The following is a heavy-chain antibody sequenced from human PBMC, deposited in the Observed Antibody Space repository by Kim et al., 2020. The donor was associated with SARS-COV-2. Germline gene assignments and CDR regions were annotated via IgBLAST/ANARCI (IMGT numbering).Heavy chain of an antibody. CDR1: GGSFSGYY. CDR2: INHSGST. CDR3: ARSTTRGRVVVTYYFDY. D-gene: IGHD3-22*01. V-gene: IGHV4-34*01. Sequence: SETLSLTCAVYGGSFSGYYWSWIRQPPGKGLEWIGEINHSGSTNYNPSLKSRVTISVDTSKNQFSLKLSSVTAADTAVYYCARSTTRGRVVVTYYFDYWGQGTLVTVSS. J-gene: IGHJ4*02.